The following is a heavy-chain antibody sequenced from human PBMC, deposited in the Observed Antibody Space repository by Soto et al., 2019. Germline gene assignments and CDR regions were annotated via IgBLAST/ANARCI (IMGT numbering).Heavy chain of an antibody. D-gene: IGHD2-15*01. CDR1: GFTFTSSA. J-gene: IGHJ3*02. CDR2: IVVGSGNT. V-gene: IGHV1-58*02. CDR3: AADALIGYCSGGSCSPFAFDI. Sequence: ASVKVSCKASGFTFTSSAMQWVRQARGQRLEWIGWIVVGSGNTNYAQKFQERVTITRDMSTSTAYMELSSLRSEDTAVYYCAADALIGYCSGGSCSPFAFDIWGQGTMVTVSS.